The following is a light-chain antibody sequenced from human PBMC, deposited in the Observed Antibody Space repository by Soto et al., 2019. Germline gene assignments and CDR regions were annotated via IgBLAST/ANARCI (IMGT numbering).Light chain of an antibody. CDR1: QSVRSN. CDR3: QHYSVWPYT. J-gene: IGKJ2*01. Sequence: EIVMTQSPATLSVSPGERATLSCRASQSVRSNLAWYQQKPGQAPRLLIYGASTRAPGIPARVSGSGSGTEFTLTISSLQSEDFALSYCQHYSVWPYTFGQGTKVDIK. CDR2: GAS. V-gene: IGKV3-15*01.